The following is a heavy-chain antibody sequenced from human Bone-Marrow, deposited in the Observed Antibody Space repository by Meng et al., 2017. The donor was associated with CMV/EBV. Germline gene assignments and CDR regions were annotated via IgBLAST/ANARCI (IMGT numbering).Heavy chain of an antibody. D-gene: IGHD1-26*01. CDR2: IIPILGIA. CDR1: GGTFSSYT. Sequence: SVKVSCKASGGTFSSYTISWVRQAPGQGLEWMGRIIPILGIANYAQKFQGRVTITADKSTSTAYRELSSLRSEDTAVYYCATSGGWEGNYFDCWGQGTLVTVSS. V-gene: IGHV1-69*02. CDR3: ATSGGWEGNYFDC. J-gene: IGHJ4*02.